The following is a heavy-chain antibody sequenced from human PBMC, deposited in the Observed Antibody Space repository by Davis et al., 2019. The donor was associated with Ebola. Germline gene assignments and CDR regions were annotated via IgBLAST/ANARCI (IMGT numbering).Heavy chain of an antibody. D-gene: IGHD3-10*01. J-gene: IGHJ4*02. CDR2: INHSGST. CDR3: ARVFGSGSFDY. Sequence: MPSETLSLTCAVYGGSFSGYYWSWIRQPPGKGLEWIGEINHSGSTNYNPSLKSRVTISVDTSKNQFSLKLRSVTAADTAVYYCARVFGSGSFDYWGQGTLVTVSS. CDR1: GGSFSGYY. V-gene: IGHV4-34*01.